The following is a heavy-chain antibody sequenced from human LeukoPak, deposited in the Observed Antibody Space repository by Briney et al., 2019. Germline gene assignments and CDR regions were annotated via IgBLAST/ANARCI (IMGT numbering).Heavy chain of an antibody. Sequence: PGGSLRLSCAASGFTFSSYAMHWVRQAPGKGLEWVAVISYDGSNKYYADSVKGRFTISRDNSKNSLYLQMNSLRDEDTAVYYCAREGRYCSGGSCYYDYYGMDVWGQGTTVTVSS. D-gene: IGHD2-15*01. CDR3: AREGRYCSGGSCYYDYYGMDV. CDR2: ISYDGSNK. V-gene: IGHV3-30-3*01. J-gene: IGHJ6*02. CDR1: GFTFSSYA.